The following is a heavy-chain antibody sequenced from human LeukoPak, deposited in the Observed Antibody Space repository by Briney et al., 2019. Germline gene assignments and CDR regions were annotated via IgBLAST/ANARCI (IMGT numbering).Heavy chain of an antibody. CDR2: INPNSGDS. V-gene: IGHV1-2*02. CDR1: GYTFTGYY. CDR3: ARDGNFDY. Sequence: ASVKVSCKASGYTFTGYYMHWVRQAPGQGLEWMGWINPNSGDSNYAQKFQGRVSMTRDTSISTAYMEVSRLRSDDTAVYYCARDGNFDYWGQGTLVTGSS. J-gene: IGHJ4*02. D-gene: IGHD1-1*01.